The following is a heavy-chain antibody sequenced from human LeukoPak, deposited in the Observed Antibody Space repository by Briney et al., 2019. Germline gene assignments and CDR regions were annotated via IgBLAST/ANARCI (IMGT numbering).Heavy chain of an antibody. CDR2: ISSRGSYT. J-gene: IGHJ4*02. D-gene: IGHD3-10*01. CDR3: AKHRVVRRVIMDYYFDD. V-gene: IGHV3-21*04. CDR1: GFTFSNYN. Sequence: PGGSLRLSCAASGFTFSNYNMNWVRQAPGKGLEWVSYISSRGSYTYYADSVKGRFTISRDNSNNAVYLQMNSLRAEDSAVYYCAKHRVVRRVIMDYYFDDWGQGTLVTVAS.